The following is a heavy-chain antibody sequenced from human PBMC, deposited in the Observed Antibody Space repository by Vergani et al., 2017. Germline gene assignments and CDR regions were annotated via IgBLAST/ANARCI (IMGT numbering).Heavy chain of an antibody. CDR1: GFTFSSYA. J-gene: IGHJ6*02. D-gene: IGHD3-10*01. CDR2: ISGSGGST. V-gene: IGHV3-23*01. CDR3: AKGLPELLWFGELPYYYGMDV. Sequence: EVQLLESGGGLVQPGGSLRLSCAASGFTFSSYAMSWVRQAPGKGLEWVSAISGSGGSTYYADSVKGRFTISRDNSKNTLYLQMNSLRAEDTAVYYCAKGLPELLWFGELPYYYGMDVWGQGTTVTVSS.